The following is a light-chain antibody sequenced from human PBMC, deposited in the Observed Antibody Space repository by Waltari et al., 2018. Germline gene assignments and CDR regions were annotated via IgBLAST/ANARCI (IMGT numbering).Light chain of an antibody. CDR3: ATWDDRMNGHWV. CDR2: RND. J-gene: IGLJ3*02. V-gene: IGLV1-44*01. Sequence: QSVLTQSPSASGTPGPRVTISCSGSSSNIGDNVVNWYQQLPGKAPKLLIYRNDQRPSGVPDRFSASKSGTSASLAISGLQSEDEADYYCATWDDRMNGHWVFGGGTKVTVL. CDR1: SSNIGDNV.